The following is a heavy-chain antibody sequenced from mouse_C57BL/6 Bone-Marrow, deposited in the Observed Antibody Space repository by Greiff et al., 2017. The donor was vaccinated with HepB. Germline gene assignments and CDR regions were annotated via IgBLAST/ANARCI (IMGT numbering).Heavy chain of an antibody. CDR3: ARHFYYDYDYWYFDV. J-gene: IGHJ1*03. Sequence: DVMLVESGGDLVKPGGSLKLSCAASGFTFSSYGMSWVRQTPDKRLAWVATISSGGSYTYYPDSVKGRFTISRDNAKNTLYRQMSSGKSEDTAMYYCARHFYYDYDYWYFDVWGTGTTVTVSS. D-gene: IGHD2-4*01. CDR2: ISSGGSYT. CDR1: GFTFSSYG. V-gene: IGHV5-6*02.